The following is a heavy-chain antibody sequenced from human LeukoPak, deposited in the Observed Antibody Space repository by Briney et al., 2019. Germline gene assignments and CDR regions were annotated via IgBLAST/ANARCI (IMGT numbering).Heavy chain of an antibody. D-gene: IGHD3-16*01. CDR1: GFTFSSYG. J-gene: IGHJ4*02. Sequence: GGSLRLSCAASGFTFSSYGMSWVRQAPGKGLEWVSAISGSGGSTYYADSVKGRFTISRDNSKNTLYLQMNSLRAEDTAVYYCAKGVYDYVWGSFDYWGQGTLVTVSS. CDR2: ISGSGGST. V-gene: IGHV3-23*01. CDR3: AKGVYDYVWGSFDY.